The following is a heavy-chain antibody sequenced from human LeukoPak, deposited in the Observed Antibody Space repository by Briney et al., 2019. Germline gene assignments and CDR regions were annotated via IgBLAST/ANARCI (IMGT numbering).Heavy chain of an antibody. CDR2: ISSSSSTI. CDR1: GFTFSSYS. Sequence: PGGSLRLSCAASGFTFSSYSMNWVRQAPGKGLERVSYISSSSSTIYYADSVKGRFTISRDNAKNSLYLQMNSLRAEDTAVYYCARVGYYGSGSYLNWYFDLWGRGTLVTVSS. D-gene: IGHD3-10*01. J-gene: IGHJ2*01. V-gene: IGHV3-48*01. CDR3: ARVGYYGSGSYLNWYFDL.